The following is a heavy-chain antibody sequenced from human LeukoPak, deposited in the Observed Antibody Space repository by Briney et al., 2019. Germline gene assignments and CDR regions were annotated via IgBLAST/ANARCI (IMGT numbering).Heavy chain of an antibody. V-gene: IGHV3-7*01. D-gene: IGHD6-19*01. CDR2: IKKDGTEK. J-gene: IGHJ5*02. CDR3: AREGGSGWYSGWFDP. CDR1: GFTFSR. Sequence: GGSLSLSCAASGFTFSRMSWVRQAPGKALEWVANIKKDGTEKKYVDSVKGRFTISRDNAKNSLYLQMNSLRAEDTALYYCAREGGSGWYSGWFDPWGQGTLVTVSS.